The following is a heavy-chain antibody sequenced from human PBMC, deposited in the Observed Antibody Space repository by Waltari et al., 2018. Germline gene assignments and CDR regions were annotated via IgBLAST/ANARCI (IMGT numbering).Heavy chain of an antibody. J-gene: IGHJ4*02. CDR2: INTVFGST. Sequence: QVRLLKSGAQVKKPGSSVQVSCASSGGLFSSYPFNWVRQSPGQGLEWLAGINTVFGSTYYAQTLRDRVRITVDEGRKIVFIEVNNLRSDDTAVYYCVRGHSDLELIYFDHWGQGTLVTVAS. CDR3: VRGHSDLELIYFDH. D-gene: IGHD3-9*01. V-gene: IGHV1-69*01. CDR1: GGLFSSYP.